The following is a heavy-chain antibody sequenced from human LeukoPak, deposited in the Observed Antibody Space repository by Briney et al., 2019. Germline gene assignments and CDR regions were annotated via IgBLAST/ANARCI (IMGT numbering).Heavy chain of an antibody. D-gene: IGHD3-22*01. Sequence: GASVKVSCKASGYTFTCYYMHWVRQAPGQGLEWMGWINPNSGGTNYAQKFQGRVTMTRDTSISTAYMELSRLRSDDTAVYYCARDSSSPPYYYDSSGLDYWGQGTLVTVSS. CDR2: INPNSGGT. V-gene: IGHV1-2*02. CDR1: GYTFTCYY. CDR3: ARDSSSPPYYYDSSGLDY. J-gene: IGHJ4*02.